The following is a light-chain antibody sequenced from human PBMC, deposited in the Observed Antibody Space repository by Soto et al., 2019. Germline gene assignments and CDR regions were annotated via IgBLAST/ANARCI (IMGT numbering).Light chain of an antibody. J-gene: IGKJ2*01. CDR2: MVS. Sequence: DVVVTQTPLSLPVTPGEPASISCRSSQSLLDSDDGNTYLDWYLHKPGQSPQLLIYMVSYRASGVPDRFSGGGSGTDFTLKISRVEAGDVGVYYCIQRRHYPYTFGQGTKLDIK. CDR3: IQRRHYPYT. CDR1: QSLLDSDDGNTY. V-gene: IGKV2-40*01.